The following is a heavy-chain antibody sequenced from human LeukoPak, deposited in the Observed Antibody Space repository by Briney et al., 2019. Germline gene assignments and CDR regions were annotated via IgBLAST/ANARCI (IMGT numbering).Heavy chain of an antibody. J-gene: IGHJ4*02. Sequence: GGSLRLSCAASGFTFSGYWMHWVRQAPGKGLVWVSRINTEGSSKTYADSVKGRFTISRDNAKNTLHLQMNSLRAEDTAVYYCAKADHGYGDYGLWGQGTLVTVSS. V-gene: IGHV3-74*01. CDR2: INTEGSSK. D-gene: IGHD4-17*01. CDR1: GFTFSGYW. CDR3: AKADHGYGDYGL.